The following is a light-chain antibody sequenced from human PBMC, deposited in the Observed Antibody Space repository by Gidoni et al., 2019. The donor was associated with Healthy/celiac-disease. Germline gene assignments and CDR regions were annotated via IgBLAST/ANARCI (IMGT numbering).Light chain of an antibody. J-gene: IGLJ1*01. CDR3: CSYAGSYTFDYV. Sequence: QSALTQPRSVSGSPGQSVTISCPGTSSDVGGYNYVSWYQQHPGKAPKLMIYDVSKRPSGVPDRFSGSKSGNTASLTISGLQAEDEADYYCCSYAGSYTFDYVFGTGTKVTVL. CDR1: SSDVGGYNY. CDR2: DVS. V-gene: IGLV2-11*01.